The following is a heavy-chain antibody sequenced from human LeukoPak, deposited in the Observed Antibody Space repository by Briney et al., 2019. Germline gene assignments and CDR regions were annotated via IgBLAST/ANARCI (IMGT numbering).Heavy chain of an antibody. D-gene: IGHD4-11*01. CDR1: GYTLTELS. J-gene: IGHJ4*02. CDR2: FDPEDGET. Sequence: ASVKVSCKVSGYTLTELSMHWVRQAPGKGLEWMGGFDPEDGETIYAQKFQGGVTMTEDTSTDTAYMELSSLRSEDTAVYYCATSYDYSNYGPFDYWGQGTLVTVSS. CDR3: ATSYDYSNYGPFDY. V-gene: IGHV1-24*01.